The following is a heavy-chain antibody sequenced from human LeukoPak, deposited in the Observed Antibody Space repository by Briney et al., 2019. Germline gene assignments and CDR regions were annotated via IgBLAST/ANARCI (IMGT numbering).Heavy chain of an antibody. J-gene: IGHJ4*02. V-gene: IGHV4-34*01. Sequence: SETLSLTCAVYGGSFSGDYWSWIRQSPGKGLEWIGEINHSGSTNYNPSLKSRVTISVDTSKNQFSLKLSSVTAADTAVYYCARADSSSSIDYWGQGTLVTVSS. D-gene: IGHD6-6*01. CDR2: INHSGST. CDR1: GGSFSGDY. CDR3: ARADSSSSIDY.